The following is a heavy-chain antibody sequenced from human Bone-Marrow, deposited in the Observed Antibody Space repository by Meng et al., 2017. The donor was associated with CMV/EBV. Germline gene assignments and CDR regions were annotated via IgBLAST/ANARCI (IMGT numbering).Heavy chain of an antibody. V-gene: IGHV4-39*07. J-gene: IGHJ2*01. D-gene: IGHD3-3*01. CDR3: AREYYDFRGGWYFDL. CDR2: IYYSGST. Sequence: LQLQESGPGLVKPSETLSLTCTVSGGSISSSSYYWGLIRQPPGKGLEWIGSIYYSGSTYYNPSLKSRVTISVDTSKNQFSLKLSSVTAADTAVYYCAREYYDFRGGWYFDLWGRGTLVTVSS. CDR1: GGSISSSSYY.